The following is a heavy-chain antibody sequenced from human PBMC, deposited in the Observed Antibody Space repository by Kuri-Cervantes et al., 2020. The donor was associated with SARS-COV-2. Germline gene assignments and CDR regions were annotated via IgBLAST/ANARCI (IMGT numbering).Heavy chain of an antibody. Sequence: GESLKISCAASEFIFSSSWMSWVRQAPGKGLEWVGRIKSKTDGGTTDYAAPVKGRFTISRDDSKNTLYLQMNSLKTEDTAVYYCTTERSYYDFWSGYFGYFDYWGQGTLVTVSS. J-gene: IGHJ4*02. CDR2: IKSKTDGGTT. CDR1: EFIFSSSW. D-gene: IGHD3-3*01. V-gene: IGHV3-15*01. CDR3: TTERSYYDFWSGYFGYFDY.